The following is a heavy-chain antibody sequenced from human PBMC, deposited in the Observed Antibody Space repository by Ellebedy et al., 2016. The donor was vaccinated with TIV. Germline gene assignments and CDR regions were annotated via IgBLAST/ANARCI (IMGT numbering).Heavy chain of an antibody. CDR3: ARSLGYCSGGNCYTLEY. D-gene: IGHD2-15*01. J-gene: IGHJ4*02. V-gene: IGHV4-39*01. Sequence: SETLSLXCTVSGGSVSSSCCYWGWIRQPPGKGLEWIGSIYYSGTTYYNPSLKSRVTISVDSSKNQFSLDLSSVTAADTAVYYCARSLGYCSGGNCYTLEYWGQGILVTVSS. CDR1: GGSVSSSCCY. CDR2: IYYSGTT.